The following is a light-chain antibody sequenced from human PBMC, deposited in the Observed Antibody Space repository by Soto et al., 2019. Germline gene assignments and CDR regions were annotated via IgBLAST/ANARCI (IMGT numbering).Light chain of an antibody. CDR1: QSVRTK. Sequence: ETVMTQSPATLSVSPGERATLSCRASQSVRTKLAWYQQKPGQAPRLLIYGASSRATGIPARFSGSGSGTEFTLTISSLQSEDSGVYYCQQYNKWPAEITFGQGTRLESK. J-gene: IGKJ5*01. CDR3: QQYNKWPAEIT. CDR2: GAS. V-gene: IGKV3D-15*01.